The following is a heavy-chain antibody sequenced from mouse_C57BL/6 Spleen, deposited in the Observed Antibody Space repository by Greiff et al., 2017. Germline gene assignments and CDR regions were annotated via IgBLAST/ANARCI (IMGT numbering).Heavy chain of an antibody. Sequence: QVQLKESGAELARPGASVKLSCKASGYTFTSYGISWVKQRTGQGLAWIGEIYPRRGNTYYNEKFKGKATLTADTSSSTAYMELRSLTSEDSAVYFCARRGDYDYNYYAMDYWGQGTSVTVSS. V-gene: IGHV1-81*01. D-gene: IGHD2-4*01. CDR1: GYTFTSYG. CDR3: ARRGDYDYNYYAMDY. J-gene: IGHJ4*01. CDR2: IYPRRGNT.